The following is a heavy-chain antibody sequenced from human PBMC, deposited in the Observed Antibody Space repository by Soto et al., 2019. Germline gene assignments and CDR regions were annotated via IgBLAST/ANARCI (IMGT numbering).Heavy chain of an antibody. V-gene: IGHV3-23*01. J-gene: IGHJ4*02. Sequence: GGSLRVWWGAAGGTFSSYGGSWVRKAPGKGLEWVSAISGSGGSTYYADSVKGRFTISRDNSKNTLYLQMNSLRVEDMAVYYCAKSPLSSGGSLRYFHSWGQCPPVPVS. CDR3: AKSPLSSGGSLRYFHS. D-gene: IGHD2-15*01. CDR2: ISGSGGST. CDR1: GGTFSSYG.